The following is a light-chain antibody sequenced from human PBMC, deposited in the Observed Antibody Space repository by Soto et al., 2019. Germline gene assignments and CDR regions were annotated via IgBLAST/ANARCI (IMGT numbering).Light chain of an antibody. Sequence: QSALTQPAAMSGSPGQSITISCTGTSSDVGGYNYVSWYQQHPGKAPKLMIYEVSNRPSGVSNRFSGSKSGNTASLTISGLQAEDEADYYCSSYTSSPVFGTGTKLTVL. CDR3: SSYTSSPV. CDR1: SSDVGGYNY. V-gene: IGLV2-14*01. J-gene: IGLJ1*01. CDR2: EVS.